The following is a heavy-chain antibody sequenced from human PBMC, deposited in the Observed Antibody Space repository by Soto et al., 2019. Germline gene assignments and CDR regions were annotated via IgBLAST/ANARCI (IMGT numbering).Heavy chain of an antibody. Sequence: QVQLVESGGGVVQPGRSLRLSCAASGFTFSSYAMHWVRQAPGKGLEWVAVISYDGSNKYYADSVKGRFTISRDNPKNTLYLQMNSLRAEDTAVYYCAREEGKGWGQGTLVTVSS. CDR2: ISYDGSNK. CDR1: GFTFSSYA. CDR3: AREEGKG. J-gene: IGHJ4*02. V-gene: IGHV3-30-3*01.